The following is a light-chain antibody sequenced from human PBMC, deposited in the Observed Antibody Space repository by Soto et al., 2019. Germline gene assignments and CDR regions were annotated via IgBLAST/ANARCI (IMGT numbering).Light chain of an antibody. CDR1: QSVSSN. Sequence: EIVMTQSPATLSVSPGERATLSCRASQSVSSNLAWYQQKPGQAPRLLIYGASTRATGIPARFSGSGSGTEFTLTISSLQSEDFVVYYCQQYNNWPRVFGQGTKVEIK. V-gene: IGKV3-15*01. CDR3: QQYNNWPRV. J-gene: IGKJ1*01. CDR2: GAS.